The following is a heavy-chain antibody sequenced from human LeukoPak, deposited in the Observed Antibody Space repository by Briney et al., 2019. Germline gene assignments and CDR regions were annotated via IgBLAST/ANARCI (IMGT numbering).Heavy chain of an antibody. V-gene: IGHV3-9*01. CDR2: ISWNSANV. CDR1: GFTFDDYT. CDR3: AKGSAAVAGRFDY. J-gene: IGHJ4*02. Sequence: GGSLRLSCAASGFTFDDYTMPWVRQAPGKGLEWVSAISWNSANVLYADSVKGRFTISRDNSKNTLYLQMNSLRAEDTAVYYCAKGSAAVAGRFDYWGQGTLVTVSS. D-gene: IGHD6-19*01.